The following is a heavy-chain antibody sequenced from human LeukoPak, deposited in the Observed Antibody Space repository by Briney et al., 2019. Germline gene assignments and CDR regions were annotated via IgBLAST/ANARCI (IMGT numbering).Heavy chain of an antibody. CDR1: GGSISSSSYY. CDR3: ARVGYYPDYYMDV. Sequence: SETLSLTCTVSGGSISSSSYYWGWIRQPPGKGLEWIGSIYYSGSTYSNPSLQSRVTISVDTSKNQFSLNLSSVTAADTAVYYCARVGYYPDYYMDVWGKGTTVTVSS. CDR2: IYYSGST. J-gene: IGHJ6*03. D-gene: IGHD3-10*01. V-gene: IGHV4-39*01.